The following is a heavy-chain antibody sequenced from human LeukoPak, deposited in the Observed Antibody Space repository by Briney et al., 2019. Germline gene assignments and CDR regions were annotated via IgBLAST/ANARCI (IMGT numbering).Heavy chain of an antibody. D-gene: IGHD6-19*01. V-gene: IGHV3-21*01. CDR2: ISSSSSYI. CDR3: AKDGYSSGWRPDY. J-gene: IGHJ4*02. CDR1: GFTFSSYS. Sequence: GGSLRLSCAASGFTFSSYSMNWVRQAPGKGLEWVSSISSSSSYIYYADSVKGRFTISRDNAKNSLYLQMHSLGAEDTAVYYCAKDGYSSGWRPDYWGQGTLVTVSS.